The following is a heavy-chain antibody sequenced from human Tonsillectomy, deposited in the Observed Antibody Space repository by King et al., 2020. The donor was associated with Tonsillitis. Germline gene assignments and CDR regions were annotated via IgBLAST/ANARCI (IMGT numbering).Heavy chain of an antibody. CDR3: ARVSVSFWGGSRTAPDC. V-gene: IGHV1-2*02. CDR1: GYTFTDYY. Sequence: QIQLVQSGAEVKKPGASVKVSCKTSGYTFTDYYIYWVRQAPGQGLEWMGWLNPNSGGTNYAQKFQGRVTMTRDTSISTAYMELGRLRSDDTAVYYCARVSVSFWGGSRTAPDCWGQGTLVTVSS. CDR2: LNPNSGGT. J-gene: IGHJ4*02. D-gene: IGHD3-3*01.